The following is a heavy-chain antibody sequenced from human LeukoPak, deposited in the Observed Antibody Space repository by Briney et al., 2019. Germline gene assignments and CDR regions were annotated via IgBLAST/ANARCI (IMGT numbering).Heavy chain of an antibody. D-gene: IGHD4-11*01. CDR2: ISAYNGNT. V-gene: IGHV1-18*01. CDR1: GYTFTSYG. Sequence: ASVKVSCKASGYTFTSYGISWVRQAPGQGLEWMGWISAYNGNTNYAQKLQGRVTMTTDTSTSTAYMELRSLRSEDTAVYYCARDLQYQTNYYYYMDVWGKGTTVTVSS. J-gene: IGHJ6*03. CDR3: ARDLQYQTNYYYYMDV.